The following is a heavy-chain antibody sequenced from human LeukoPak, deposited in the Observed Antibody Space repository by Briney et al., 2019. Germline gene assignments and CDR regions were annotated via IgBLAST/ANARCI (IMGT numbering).Heavy chain of an antibody. Sequence: GGSLRLSCAASGFTFSDHYMDWVRQAPGKGLEWLARSRNKANSYTTEYAASVRGRFTISRDESKSSLYLQMNSLITEDTAVYYCTRGFGTVDSSGYHFDYWGQGTLVTVSS. J-gene: IGHJ4*02. CDR2: SRNKANSYTT. V-gene: IGHV3-72*01. D-gene: IGHD3-22*01. CDR1: GFTFSDHY. CDR3: TRGFGTVDSSGYHFDY.